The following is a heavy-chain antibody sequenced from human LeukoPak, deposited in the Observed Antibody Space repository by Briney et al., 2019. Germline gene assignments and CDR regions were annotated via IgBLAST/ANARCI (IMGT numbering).Heavy chain of an antibody. CDR2: IWYDGSNK. Sequence: GGSLRLSCAASGFTFSSYGMHWVRQAPGKGLEWVAVIWYDGSNKYYADSVKGRFTISRDNSKNTLYLQMNSLRAEDTAVYYCARVKYPDYYDSSGIFDYWGQGTLVTVSS. D-gene: IGHD3-22*01. CDR3: ARVKYPDYYDSSGIFDY. J-gene: IGHJ4*02. CDR1: GFTFSSYG. V-gene: IGHV3-33*01.